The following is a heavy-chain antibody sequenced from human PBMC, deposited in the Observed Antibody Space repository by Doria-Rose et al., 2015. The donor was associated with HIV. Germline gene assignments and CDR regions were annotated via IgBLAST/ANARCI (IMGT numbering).Heavy chain of an antibody. D-gene: IGHD6-13*01. J-gene: IGHJ4*02. CDR2: LNVGNGDT. CDR3: ARIHSLSSSSLGH. CDR1: GYTFSAYA. V-gene: IGHV1-3*01. Sequence: QVQLVQSGAEVKKPGASVTVSCKTSGYTFSAYAIHWVRQAPGRRLEWMGWLNVGNGDTRYSRKFQDRVTITSDTSANTGYMALSSLRSEDTAVYYCARIHSLSSSSLGHWGQGTLVTVSS.